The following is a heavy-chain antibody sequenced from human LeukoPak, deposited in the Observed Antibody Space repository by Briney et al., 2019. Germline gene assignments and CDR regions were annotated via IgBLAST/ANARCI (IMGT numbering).Heavy chain of an antibody. V-gene: IGHV3-66*01. CDR2: IYSGGST. CDR3: AKDYCSSTSCYIVDY. Sequence: GGSLRLSCAASGFTVSSNYMSWVRQAPGKGLEWVSVIYSGGSTYYADSVKGRFTISRDNSKNTLYLQMNSLRAEDTAVYYCAKDYCSSTSCYIVDYWGQGTLVTVSS. J-gene: IGHJ4*02. CDR1: GFTVSSNY. D-gene: IGHD2-2*02.